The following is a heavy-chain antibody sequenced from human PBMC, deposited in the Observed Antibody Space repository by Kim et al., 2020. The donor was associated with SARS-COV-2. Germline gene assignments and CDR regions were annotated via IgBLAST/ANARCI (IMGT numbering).Heavy chain of an antibody. D-gene: IGHD3-10*01. CDR1: GFPFSVAP. Sequence: WGSLRLSCAASGFPFSVAPMHWVRQAPGKGLEWVAGISDAGESRYYANFVRDRFAFSSDNSKNMLYLQLNSLEIDDTAVYYCAKEAYTAGFSGCFNIRGRGTLVTVSS. J-gene: IGHJ4*02. CDR2: ISDAGESR. CDR3: AKEAYTAGFSGCFNI. V-gene: IGHV3-30*09.